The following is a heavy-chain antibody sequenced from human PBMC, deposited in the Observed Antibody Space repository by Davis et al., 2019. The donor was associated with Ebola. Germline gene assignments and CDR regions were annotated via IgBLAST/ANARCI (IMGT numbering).Heavy chain of an antibody. CDR3: ARDVDYYDSSGHYSGWFDP. D-gene: IGHD3-22*01. V-gene: IGHV4-59*01. J-gene: IGHJ5*02. CDR1: GGSTRIYN. CDR2: IYYSGST. Sequence: PGGSLRLSCTVSGGSTRIYNWSWIRQPPGKGLEWIGYIYYSGSTNYNPSLKSRVTISVDTSKNQFSLKLSSVTAADTAVYYCARDVDYYDSSGHYSGWFDPWGQGTLVTVSS.